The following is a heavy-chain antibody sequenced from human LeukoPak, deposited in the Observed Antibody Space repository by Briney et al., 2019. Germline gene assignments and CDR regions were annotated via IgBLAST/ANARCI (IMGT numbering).Heavy chain of an antibody. J-gene: IGHJ4*02. CDR2: ISGSGDYT. V-gene: IGHV3-23*01. CDR1: GFTFSNYA. D-gene: IGHD3-22*01. Sequence: GGSLRLSCAASGFTFSNYAMTWVRQAPGKGLEWVSSISGSGDYTYYADSVKGRFTISRDNSKNTLYLQMNSLRAEDTAVYYCAKRAENSSGYYLYYLDYWGQGALVTVSS. CDR3: AKRAENSSGYYLYYLDY.